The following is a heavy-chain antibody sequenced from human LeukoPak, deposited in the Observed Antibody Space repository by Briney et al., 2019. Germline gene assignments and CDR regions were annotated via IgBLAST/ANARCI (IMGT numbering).Heavy chain of an antibody. Sequence: ASVKLSCKASGYTFTGYYMHWVRQAPGQGLEWMGWINPNSGGTNYAQKFQGRVTMTRDTSISTAYMELSRLRSDDTAVYYCARGYYYDSSGYSPFGYWGQGTLVTVSS. CDR1: GYTFTGYY. V-gene: IGHV1-2*02. J-gene: IGHJ4*02. CDR2: INPNSGGT. CDR3: ARGYYYDSSGYSPFGY. D-gene: IGHD3-22*01.